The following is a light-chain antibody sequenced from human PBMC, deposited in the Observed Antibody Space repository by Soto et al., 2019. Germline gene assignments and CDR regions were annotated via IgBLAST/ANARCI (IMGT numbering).Light chain of an antibody. Sequence: IQMTQSPSSLSASVGDRVTITCRASQGISTYLNWYQQKPGKAPKLLIYDASNLQTGVPSRFSGSGSGTDFTLTISSLQPEDFATYYCLQDYNYPYTFGQGTKVDIK. CDR3: LQDYNYPYT. CDR1: QGISTY. CDR2: DAS. J-gene: IGKJ2*01. V-gene: IGKV1-6*01.